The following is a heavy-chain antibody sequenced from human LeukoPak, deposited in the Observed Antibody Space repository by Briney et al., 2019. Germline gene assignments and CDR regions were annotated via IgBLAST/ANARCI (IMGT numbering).Heavy chain of an antibody. J-gene: IGHJ4*02. CDR3: AGYGDYVPFDY. D-gene: IGHD4-17*01. Sequence: ASVKVSCKASGYTFTGYYMHWVRQAPGQGLEWMGWINPNSGGTKYAQKFQGRVTMTRDKSISTAYMELSRLRSNDTAVYFCAGYGDYVPFDYWGQGTLVTVSS. CDR1: GYTFTGYY. CDR2: INPNSGGT. V-gene: IGHV1-2*02.